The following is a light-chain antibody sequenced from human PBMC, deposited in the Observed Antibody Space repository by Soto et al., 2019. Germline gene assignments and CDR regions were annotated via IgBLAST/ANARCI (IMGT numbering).Light chain of an antibody. V-gene: IGKV3-11*01. CDR1: QSVSRY. Sequence: EIVLTQSPVTLYLSPGDKATLSCRASQSVSRYLAWYQQKPGQAPRLLIYDTSIRATGIPARFSGSGSGTDFTLTINSLEPEDFAIYYCQQRTNWLGTFGQGTKVEIK. J-gene: IGKJ1*01. CDR2: DTS. CDR3: QQRTNWLGT.